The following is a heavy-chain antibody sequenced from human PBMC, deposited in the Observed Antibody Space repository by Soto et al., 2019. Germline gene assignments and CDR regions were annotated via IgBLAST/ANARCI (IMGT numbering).Heavy chain of an antibody. J-gene: IGHJ5*02. V-gene: IGHV4-61*08. Sequence: SETLSLTCTVSGGSISSGGFYWSWIRQHPGKGLEWIGYIYYSGSTNYNPSLKSRVTISVDTSKNQFSLKLSSVTAADTAVYYCARQIVGYSSSWHNWFDPWGQGTLVTVSS. CDR1: GGSISSGGFY. CDR3: ARQIVGYSSSWHNWFDP. D-gene: IGHD6-13*01. CDR2: IYYSGST.